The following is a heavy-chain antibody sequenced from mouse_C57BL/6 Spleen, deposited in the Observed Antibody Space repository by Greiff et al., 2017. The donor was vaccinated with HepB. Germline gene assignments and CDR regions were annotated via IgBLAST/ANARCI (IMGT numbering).Heavy chain of an antibody. V-gene: IGHV1-72*01. D-gene: IGHD1-1*01. J-gene: IGHJ1*03. CDR2: IDPNSGGT. CDR1: GYTFTSYW. CDR3: ARWHGSSYWYFDV. Sequence: QVQLQQSGAELVKPGASVKLSCKASGYTFTSYWMPWVKQRPGRGLEWIGRIDPNSGGTKYNEKFKSKATLTVDKPSSTAYMQLSSLTSEDAAVYYCARWHGSSYWYFDVWGTGTTVTVSS.